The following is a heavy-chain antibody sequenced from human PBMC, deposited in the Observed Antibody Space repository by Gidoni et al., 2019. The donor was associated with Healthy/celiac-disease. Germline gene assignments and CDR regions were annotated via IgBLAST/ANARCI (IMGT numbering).Heavy chain of an antibody. CDR2: IGGRWGST. J-gene: IGHJ5*02. CDR1: GFTFSSCA. Sequence: EVQLLESGGGLVQPGGSLRLSFAASGFTFSSCAMNWVRQAPGKGLEGVSAIGGRWGSTYYADSVKGRFTISRDNSKNTLYLQMNSLRAEDTAVYYCAKKGKRGYSYGYGWFDPWGQGTLVTVSS. D-gene: IGHD5-18*01. CDR3: AKKGKRGYSYGYGWFDP. V-gene: IGHV3-23*01.